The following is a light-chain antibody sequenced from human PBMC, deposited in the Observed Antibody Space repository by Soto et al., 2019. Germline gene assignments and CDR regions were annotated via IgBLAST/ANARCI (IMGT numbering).Light chain of an antibody. Sequence: QSTLTQPASVSASPGQSITISCTGTSSNVGTYDLVSWYQHHPDKAPKLIIYEGTKRPLGISSRFSGSKSGNTASLTISGLQAETDADYYCCSFAVGAALVFGGGTKVTVL. CDR1: SSNVGTYDL. CDR3: CSFAVGAALV. J-gene: IGLJ2*01. CDR2: EGT. V-gene: IGLV2-23*01.